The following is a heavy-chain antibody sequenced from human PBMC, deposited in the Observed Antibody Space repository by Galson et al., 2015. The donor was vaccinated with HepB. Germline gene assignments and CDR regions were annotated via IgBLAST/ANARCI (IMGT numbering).Heavy chain of an antibody. Sequence: SVKVSCKASGYTFNHYAINWVRQAPGQGLEWIGWIHTNTGNPTYAQGFTGRFVFSLDTSVSTAYLQISSLKAEDTALYYCARVTSLSVVGGGNALGYWGQGTLVTVSS. CDR1: GYTFNHYA. D-gene: IGHD1-26*01. V-gene: IGHV7-4-1*02. J-gene: IGHJ4*02. CDR2: IHTNTGNP. CDR3: ARVTSLSVVGGGNALGY.